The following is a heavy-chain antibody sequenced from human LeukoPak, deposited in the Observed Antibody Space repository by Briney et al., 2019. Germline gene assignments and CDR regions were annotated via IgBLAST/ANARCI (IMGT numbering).Heavy chain of an antibody. V-gene: IGHV1-46*01. Sequence: ASVKVSCKASGYTFTSFYIHWVRQAPGQGLEWMGIINPSGGSTNYAQKFQGGVTMARDTSTSTVYMELSSLRSEDTAVYYCARGTGYSGSWVPFDYWGQGTLVTVSS. J-gene: IGHJ4*02. CDR2: INPSGGST. CDR3: ARGTGYSGSWVPFDY. D-gene: IGHD6-13*01. CDR1: GYTFTSFY.